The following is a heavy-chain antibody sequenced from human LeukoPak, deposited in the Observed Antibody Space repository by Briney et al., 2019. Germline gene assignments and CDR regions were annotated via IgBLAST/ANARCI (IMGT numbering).Heavy chain of an antibody. CDR2: ISGSGGST. J-gene: IGHJ2*01. D-gene: IGHD3-22*01. CDR1: GFTFSSYA. V-gene: IGHV3-23*01. Sequence: GGSLRLSCAASGFTFSSYAMSWVRQAPGKGLEWVSAISGSGGSTYYADSVKGRFTISRDNSKNTLYPQMNGLRAEDTAVYYCAKDRHYYDSSGYYYWNFDLWGRGTLVTVSS. CDR3: AKDRHYYDSSGYYYWNFDL.